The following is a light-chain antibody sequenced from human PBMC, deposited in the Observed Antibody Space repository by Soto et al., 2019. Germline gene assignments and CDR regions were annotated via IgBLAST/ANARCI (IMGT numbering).Light chain of an antibody. V-gene: IGKV3-15*01. Sequence: EIVMTQSPVTLSVSPGERATLSCRASQSVRTNLAWYQQKPGQAPRLLIYGASTRATGIPARFSGSGSGTEFTLTITSLQSEDFAFYYCHHKNNWPPWTFAQGTRVKIK. CDR3: HHKNNWPPWT. CDR1: QSVRTN. J-gene: IGKJ1*01. CDR2: GAS.